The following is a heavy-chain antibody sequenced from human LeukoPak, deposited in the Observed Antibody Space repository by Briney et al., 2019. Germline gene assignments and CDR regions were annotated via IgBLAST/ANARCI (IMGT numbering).Heavy chain of an antibody. CDR3: ASRVGRITVTGTDVY. Sequence: GGSLRLSCVASGFTFSDYYMGWIRQAPGKGLEWVSYITSSGSAKHYADSVKGRFTISRDNAKNSLYLQMNSLRAEDTAVYYCASRVGRITVTGTDVYWGQGTLVTVSS. V-gene: IGHV3-11*04. CDR1: GFTFSDYY. CDR2: ITSSGSAK. J-gene: IGHJ4*02. D-gene: IGHD6-19*01.